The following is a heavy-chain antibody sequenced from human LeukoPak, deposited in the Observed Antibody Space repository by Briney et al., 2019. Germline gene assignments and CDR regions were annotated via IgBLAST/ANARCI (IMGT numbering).Heavy chain of an antibody. CDR1: GGSISSTSYY. Sequence: SEALSLTCTVSGGSISSTSYYWGWIRQPPGKGLEWIGSIYYSGGTYYNPSLKSRVTISVDTSKNQFSLNLSSVTAADTAVYYCAREGSSDCGGDCSNWFDPWGQGTLVTVSS. J-gene: IGHJ5*02. CDR2: IYYSGGT. V-gene: IGHV4-39*02. CDR3: AREGSSDCGGDCSNWFDP. D-gene: IGHD2-21*02.